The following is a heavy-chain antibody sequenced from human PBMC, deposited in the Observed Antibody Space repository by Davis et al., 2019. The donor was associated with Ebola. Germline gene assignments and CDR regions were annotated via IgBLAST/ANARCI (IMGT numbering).Heavy chain of an antibody. V-gene: IGHV3-21*01. Sequence: GESLKISCAASGFTFDDYAMHWVRQAPGKGLEWVSSISSSSSYIYYADSVKGRFTISRHNAKNSLYLQMNSLRAEDTAVYYCASDTVQGVIIGINWFDPWGQGTLVTVSS. CDR1: GFTFDDYA. CDR2: ISSSSSYI. D-gene: IGHD3-10*01. CDR3: ASDTVQGVIIGINWFDP. J-gene: IGHJ5*02.